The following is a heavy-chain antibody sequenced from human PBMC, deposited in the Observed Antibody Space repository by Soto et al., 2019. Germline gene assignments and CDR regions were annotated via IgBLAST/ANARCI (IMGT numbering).Heavy chain of an antibody. Sequence: QVQLQESGPGLVKPSQTLSLTCSVSGGSITSGKYYWSWLRQAPGKGLEWIGYIYFTGETYYNPSLKSRLVISRDTSKNQFFLSLRSVTVADTAVYYCARRDVGGTYPNGFDPWGQGALVTVSA. CDR3: ARRDVGGTYPNGFDP. V-gene: IGHV4-30-4*01. D-gene: IGHD1-1*01. CDR1: GGSITSGKYY. CDR2: IYFTGET. J-gene: IGHJ5*02.